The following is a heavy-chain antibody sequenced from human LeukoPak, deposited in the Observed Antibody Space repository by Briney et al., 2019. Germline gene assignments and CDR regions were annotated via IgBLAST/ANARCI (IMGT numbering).Heavy chain of an antibody. CDR2: FDPEDGET. V-gene: IGHV1-24*01. CDR1: GYTLTELS. Sequence: ASVKVSCKVSGYTLTELSMHWVRQAPGKGLEWMGGFDPEDGETIYAQKFQGRVTMTEDTSTDTAYMELSSLRSEDTAVYYCATGRLCCSSTSCPPPFDYWGQGTLVTVSS. D-gene: IGHD2-2*01. J-gene: IGHJ4*02. CDR3: ATGRLCCSSTSCPPPFDY.